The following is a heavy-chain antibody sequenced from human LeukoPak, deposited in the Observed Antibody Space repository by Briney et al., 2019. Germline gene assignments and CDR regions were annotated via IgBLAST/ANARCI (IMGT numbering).Heavy chain of an antibody. D-gene: IGHD3-9*01. Sequence: SENLSLTCTVSGGSISSSSYYWGWIRQPPGKGLEWIGSIYYSGSTYYNPSLKSRVTISVDTSKNQFSLKLSSVTAADTAVYYCARDARLLRNYDILTGPFDYWGQGTLVTVSS. CDR1: GGSISSSSYY. J-gene: IGHJ4*02. CDR3: ARDARLLRNYDILTGPFDY. V-gene: IGHV4-39*07. CDR2: IYYSGST.